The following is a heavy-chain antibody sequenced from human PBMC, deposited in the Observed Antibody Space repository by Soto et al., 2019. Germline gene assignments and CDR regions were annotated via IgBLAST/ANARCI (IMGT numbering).Heavy chain of an antibody. Sequence: EPLKISCAASGFTIKDSWMSWVRQAPGRGLEWVAKINRDGSEKYYVDSVKGRFTISRDNAKNSLHLQTSSLRAEDTAVYYSARSFTWGQGTLVTVSS. CDR3: ARSFT. J-gene: IGHJ4*02. CDR1: GFTIKDSW. V-gene: IGHV3-7*05. CDR2: INRDGSEK.